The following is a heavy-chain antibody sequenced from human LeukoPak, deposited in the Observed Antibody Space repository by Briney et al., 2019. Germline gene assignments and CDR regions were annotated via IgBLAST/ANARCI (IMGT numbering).Heavy chain of an antibody. CDR3: TRGGPGDYSNPDY. Sequence: GRSLRLSCAASGFTFSSYGMHWVRQAPGKGLEWVAVISYDGSNKYYADSVKGRFTISRDNSKNTLYLQMSSLRAEDTALYHCTRGGPGDYSNPDYWGQGTLVTVSS. CDR1: GFTFSSYG. D-gene: IGHD4-11*01. V-gene: IGHV3-30*03. CDR2: ISYDGSNK. J-gene: IGHJ4*02.